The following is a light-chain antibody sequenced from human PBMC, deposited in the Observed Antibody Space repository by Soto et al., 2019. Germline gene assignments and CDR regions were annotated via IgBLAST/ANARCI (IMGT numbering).Light chain of an antibody. Sequence: QSALTQPRSVSGSPGQSVTISCTGTSSDVGGYNYVSWYPQHPGKAPKLMIYDVSKRPSGVPDRFSGSKSGNTASLTISGLQSEDEADYYCCSYAGSSWVFGGGTKLTV. CDR1: SSDVGGYNY. CDR3: CSYAGSSWV. CDR2: DVS. J-gene: IGLJ2*01. V-gene: IGLV2-11*01.